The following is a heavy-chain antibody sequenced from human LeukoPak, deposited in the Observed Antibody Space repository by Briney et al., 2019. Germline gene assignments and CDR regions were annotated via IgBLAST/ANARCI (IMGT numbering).Heavy chain of an antibody. J-gene: IGHJ6*03. CDR1: GFTFSSYG. CDR3: AKWGAGATTIYYYYYMDV. D-gene: IGHD1-26*01. CDR2: IRYDGSNK. V-gene: IGHV3-30*02. Sequence: GGSLRLSCAASGFTFSSYGMHWVRQAPGKGLEWVAFIRYDGSNKYYADSVKGRFTISRDNSKNTLYLQMNSLRAEDTAVYYCAKWGAGATTIYYYYYMDVWGKGTTVTISS.